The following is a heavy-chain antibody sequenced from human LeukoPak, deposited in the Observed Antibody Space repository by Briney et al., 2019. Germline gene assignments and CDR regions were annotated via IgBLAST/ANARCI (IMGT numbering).Heavy chain of an antibody. CDR1: GFTVSSNY. Sequence: GGSLRLSCAASGFTVSSNYMSWVRQAPGKGLEWVGRIKSKTDGGTSDYAAPVKGRFTISRDDSIHTLYLQMNSLKTEDTAVYYCTTTRSTGYPDYWGQGTLVTVSS. V-gene: IGHV3-15*01. CDR2: IKSKTDGGTS. J-gene: IGHJ4*02. CDR3: TTTRSTGYPDY. D-gene: IGHD3-22*01.